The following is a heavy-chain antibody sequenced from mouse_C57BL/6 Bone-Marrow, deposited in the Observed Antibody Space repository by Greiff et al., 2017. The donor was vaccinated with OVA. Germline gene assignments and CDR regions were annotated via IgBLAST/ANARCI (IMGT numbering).Heavy chain of an antibody. J-gene: IGHJ2*01. Sequence: LQESGAELARPGASVKMSCKASGYTFTSYTMHWVKQRPGQGLEWIGYINPSSGYTKYNQKFKDKATLTADKSSSTAYMQLSSLTSEDSAVYYCARSGKNYFDYWGQGTTLTVSS. V-gene: IGHV1-4*01. D-gene: IGHD3-1*01. CDR3: ARSGKNYFDY. CDR1: GYTFTSYT. CDR2: INPSSGYT.